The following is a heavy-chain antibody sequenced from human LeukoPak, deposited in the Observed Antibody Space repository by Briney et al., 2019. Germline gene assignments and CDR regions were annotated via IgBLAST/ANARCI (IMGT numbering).Heavy chain of an antibody. CDR2: IYTSGST. CDR3: ARVSQRIAVAVGGYYYYMDV. D-gene: IGHD6-19*01. V-gene: IGHV4-4*07. J-gene: IGHJ6*03. Sequence: PSETLSLTCTVSGGSISSYYWSWIRQPAGKGLEWIGRIYTSGSTNYNPSLKSRVTMSVDTSKNQFSLKLSSVTAADTAVYYCARVSQRIAVAVGGYYYYMDVWGKGTTVTISS. CDR1: GGSISSYY.